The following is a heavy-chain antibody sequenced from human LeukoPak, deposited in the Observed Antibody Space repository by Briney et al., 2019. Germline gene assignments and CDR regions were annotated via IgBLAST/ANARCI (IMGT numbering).Heavy chain of an antibody. V-gene: IGHV4-61*02. CDR1: GGSISSGSYY. J-gene: IGHJ4*02. Sequence: SQTLSLTCTVSGGSISSGSYYWSWIRQPAGKGLEWIGRIYTSGSTNYNPSLKSRITISVDTSKNQFSLKLSSVTAADTAVYYCARIAARGGGYWGQGTLVTVSS. D-gene: IGHD6-6*01. CDR3: ARIAARGGGY. CDR2: IYTSGST.